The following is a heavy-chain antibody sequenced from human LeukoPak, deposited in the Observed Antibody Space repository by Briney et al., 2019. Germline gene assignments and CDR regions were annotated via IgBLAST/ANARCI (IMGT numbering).Heavy chain of an antibody. J-gene: IGHJ4*02. V-gene: IGHV3-30*18. D-gene: IGHD4-17*01. CDR3: AKRPSDYGDYVSYFDY. Sequence: GGSLRLSCAAFGFSFISYGMHRVRQAPGKGLEWVGVISDDGRSKDYADSVKGRFTISRDNSKDTLYLQMNSLRAEDTAVYYCAKRPSDYGDYVSYFDYWGRGTLVTVSS. CDR2: ISDDGRSK. CDR1: GFSFISYG.